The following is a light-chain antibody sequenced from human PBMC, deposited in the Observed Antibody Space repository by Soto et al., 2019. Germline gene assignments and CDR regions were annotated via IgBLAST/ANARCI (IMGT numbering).Light chain of an antibody. CDR3: CSHAGSYTYI. J-gene: IGLJ1*01. CDR2: DVT. V-gene: IGLV2-11*01. Sequence: QAVLTQPRSVSGSPGQSVTISCTGSYSDVGTFYFVSWYQQYPGKGPKLIIYDVTERPSGVPDRFSGSKSGNTASLTISGLQAEDEAAYYCCSHAGSYTYIFGSATKVTVL. CDR1: YSDVGTFYF.